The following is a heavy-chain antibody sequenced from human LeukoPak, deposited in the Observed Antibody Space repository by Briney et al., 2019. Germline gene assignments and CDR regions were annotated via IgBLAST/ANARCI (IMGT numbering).Heavy chain of an antibody. J-gene: IGHJ6*03. CDR1: GGSFSGYY. Sequence: SETLSLTCAVYGGSFSGYYWSWIRQPPGKGLEWIGEISHSGSTNYNPSLKSRVTISVDTSKNQFSPKLSSVTAADTAVYYCARSGTVTTPYYYMDVWGKGTTVTVSS. V-gene: IGHV4-34*01. CDR3: ARSGTVTTPYYYMDV. D-gene: IGHD4-17*01. CDR2: ISHSGST.